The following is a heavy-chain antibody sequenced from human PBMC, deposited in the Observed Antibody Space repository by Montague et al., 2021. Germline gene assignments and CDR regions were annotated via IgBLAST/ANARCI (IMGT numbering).Heavy chain of an antibody. J-gene: IGHJ4*02. Sequence: SLRLSCAASGFTFSSYSMTWVRQAPGKGLEWLSYISGSRTTIYYADSVKGRFTISRDNANNLLYLQMNSLRDEDTAVYYCTRDRYRGGPDYWGQGTLVIVSS. CDR3: TRDRYRGGPDY. V-gene: IGHV3-48*02. D-gene: IGHD3-10*01. CDR2: ISGSRTTI. CDR1: GFTFSSYS.